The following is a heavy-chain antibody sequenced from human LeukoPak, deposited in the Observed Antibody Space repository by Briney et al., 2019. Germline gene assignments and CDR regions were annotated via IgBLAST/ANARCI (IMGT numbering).Heavy chain of an antibody. J-gene: IGHJ5*02. Sequence: ASVKVPCKTSGYSFTDYYMHWVRQAPGQGLEWMGWINLNSGGTSSAQKFQGRVTMTRDTSITTVYMEVSWLTSDDTAIYYCARADRLDGGPYLIGPWGQGTLVTVSS. V-gene: IGHV1-2*02. CDR1: GYSFTDYY. CDR3: ARADRLDGGPYLIGP. D-gene: IGHD2-21*01. CDR2: INLNSGGT.